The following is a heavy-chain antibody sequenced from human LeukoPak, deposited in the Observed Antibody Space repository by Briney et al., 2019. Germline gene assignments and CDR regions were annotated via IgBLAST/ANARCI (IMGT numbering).Heavy chain of an antibody. J-gene: IGHJ5*02. CDR3: ARESMVRGVMTYNWFDP. CDR1: GGSISSGSYY. V-gene: IGHV4-61*02. Sequence: SQTLSLTCTVSGGSISSGSYYWSWIRQPPGKGLEWIGRIYTSGSTNYNPSLKSRVTISVDTSKNQFSLKLSSVTAADTAVYYCARESMVRGVMTYNWFDPWGQGTLVTVSS. CDR2: IYTSGST. D-gene: IGHD3-10*01.